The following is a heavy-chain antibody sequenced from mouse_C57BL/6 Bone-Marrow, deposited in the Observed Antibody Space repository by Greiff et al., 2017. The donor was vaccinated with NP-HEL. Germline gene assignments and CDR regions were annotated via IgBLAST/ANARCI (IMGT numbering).Heavy chain of an antibody. V-gene: IGHV1-54*01. CDR3: ARCPTYSNFSMDY. J-gene: IGHJ4*01. CDR2: INPGSGGT. D-gene: IGHD2-5*01. Sequence: VQLQQSGAELVRPGTSVKVSCKASGYAFTNYLIEWVKQRPGQGLEWIGVINPGSGGTNYNEKFKGKATLTADKSSSTAYMQLSSLTSEDSAVYFCARCPTYSNFSMDYWGQGTSVTVSS. CDR1: GYAFTNYL.